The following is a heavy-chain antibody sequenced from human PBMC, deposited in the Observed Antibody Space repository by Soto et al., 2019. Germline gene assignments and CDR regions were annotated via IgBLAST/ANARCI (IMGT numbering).Heavy chain of an antibody. V-gene: IGHV4-31*03. CDR2: IYYSGST. CDR3: ARIPYTIFGPAPHNWFDP. Sequence: PSETLSLTCTVSGGSISSGGYYWSWIRQHPGKGLEWIGYIYYSGSTYYNPSLKSRVTISVDTSKNQFSLKLSSVTAADTAVYYCARIPYTIFGPAPHNWFDPWGQGTLVTV. CDR1: GGSISSGGYY. J-gene: IGHJ5*02. D-gene: IGHD3-3*01.